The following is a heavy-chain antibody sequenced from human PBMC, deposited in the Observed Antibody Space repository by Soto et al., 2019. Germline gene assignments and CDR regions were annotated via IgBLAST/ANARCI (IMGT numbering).Heavy chain of an antibody. CDR1: GYTFTSYG. D-gene: IGHD2-15*01. J-gene: IGHJ4*02. CDR2: ISAYNGNT. Sequence: QVQLVQSGAEVMKPGASVKVSCKASGYTFTSYGISWVRQAPGQGLEWMGWISAYNGNTNYAQKLQGRVTMTTDTSTSTAYMELRSLRSDDTAVYYCARSPNCSGGSCSPGLFDYWGQGTLVTVSS. CDR3: ARSPNCSGGSCSPGLFDY. V-gene: IGHV1-18*01.